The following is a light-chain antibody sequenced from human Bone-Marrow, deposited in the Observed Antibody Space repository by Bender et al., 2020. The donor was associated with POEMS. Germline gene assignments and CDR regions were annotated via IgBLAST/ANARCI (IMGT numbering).Light chain of an antibody. J-gene: IGLJ2*01. CDR3: CSYSGPRTVV. CDR2: EVT. CDR1: CSDIGSYNL. V-gene: IGLV2-23*02. Sequence: QSALTQPASVSGSPGQSITISCTGSCSDIGSYNLVSWYQQHPGKAPKLVIYEVTNRPSGVSDRFSASKSGNSASLTISGLQSEDEADYYCCSYSGPRTVVFGGGTKLTVL.